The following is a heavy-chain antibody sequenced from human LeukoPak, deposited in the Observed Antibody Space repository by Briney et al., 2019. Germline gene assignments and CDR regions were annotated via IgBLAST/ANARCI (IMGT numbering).Heavy chain of an antibody. D-gene: IGHD1-26*01. CDR3: ARDLVGATHYYFDY. Sequence: GGSLRLSCAASGFTFSSYSMNWVRQAPGKGLEWVSSISSSSSYIYYADSVKGRFTIPRDNAKNSLYLQMNSLRAEDTAVYYCARDLVGATHYYFDYWGQGTLVTVSS. J-gene: IGHJ4*02. CDR2: ISSSSSYI. V-gene: IGHV3-21*01. CDR1: GFTFSSYS.